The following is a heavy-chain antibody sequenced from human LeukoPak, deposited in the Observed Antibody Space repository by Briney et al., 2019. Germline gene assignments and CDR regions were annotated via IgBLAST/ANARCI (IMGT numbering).Heavy chain of an antibody. CDR2: IIPIFGTA. CDR1: GGTFSSYA. D-gene: IGHD5-24*01. V-gene: IGHV1-69*06. CDR3: ATLREMATTSPNDY. J-gene: IGHJ4*02. Sequence: GASVRVSCKASGGTFSSYAISWVRQAPGQGLEWMGGIIPIFGTANYAQKFQGRVTITADKSTSTAYMELSSLRSEDTAVYYCATLREMATTSPNDYWGQGTLVTVSS.